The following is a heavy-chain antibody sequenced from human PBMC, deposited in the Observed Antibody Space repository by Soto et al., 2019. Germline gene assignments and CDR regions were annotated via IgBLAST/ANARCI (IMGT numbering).Heavy chain of an antibody. J-gene: IGHJ6*02. CDR3: ARDYLSWVYGSDYYGMDV. V-gene: IGHV3-33*01. CDR1: GFTFSSYG. D-gene: IGHD2-8*01. Sequence: QVQLVESGGGVVQPGRSLRLSCAASGFTFSSYGMQWVRQAPGKGLEWVAVVWYEGSNKYYPDSVKGRFTISRDNSKNTLYLQMNSLRAEDTAVDYCARDYLSWVYGSDYYGMDVWGQGTTVTVAS. CDR2: VWYEGSNK.